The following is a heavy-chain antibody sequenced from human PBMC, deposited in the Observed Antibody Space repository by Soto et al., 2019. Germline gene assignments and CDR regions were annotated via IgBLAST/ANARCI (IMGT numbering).Heavy chain of an antibody. CDR3: AKVKLLRFNYYYYGMDV. CDR1: GFTFSSYA. Sequence: GGSLRLSCAASGFTFSSYAMSWVRQAPGKGLEWVSAISGSGGSTYYADSVKGRFTISRDNSKNTLYLQMNSLRAEDTAVYYCAKVKLLRFNYYYYGMDVWGQGTTVTVSS. J-gene: IGHJ6*02. V-gene: IGHV3-23*01. CDR2: ISGSGGST. D-gene: IGHD1-26*01.